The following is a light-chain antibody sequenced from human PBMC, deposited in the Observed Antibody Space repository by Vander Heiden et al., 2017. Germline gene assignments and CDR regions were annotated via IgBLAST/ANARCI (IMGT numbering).Light chain of an antibody. Sequence: EIVLTQSPATLSLSPGERATLSCRASQSVSSYLAWYQQKPGQAPRLLSYDASTRATGIPARFSGRGSGTDVMLTISSIEPEDFAVYSCQQRSNGPTFGQGTKVEIK. J-gene: IGKJ1*01. CDR1: QSVSSY. CDR3: QQRSNGPT. V-gene: IGKV3-11*01. CDR2: DAS.